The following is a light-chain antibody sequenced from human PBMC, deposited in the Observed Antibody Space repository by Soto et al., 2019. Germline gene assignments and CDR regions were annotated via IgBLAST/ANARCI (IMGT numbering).Light chain of an antibody. CDR2: GAS. V-gene: IGKV3-15*01. Sequence: ELVMTQSPATLSVSPGERATLSCRASQSISSNLAWYQQKPGQAPRLLIYGASTRATGIPARFSGSGSRTEFTLTISSLQSEDCAVYYCQQYNNWPPYTFGPGTKLEIK. CDR1: QSISSN. J-gene: IGKJ2*01. CDR3: QQYNNWPPYT.